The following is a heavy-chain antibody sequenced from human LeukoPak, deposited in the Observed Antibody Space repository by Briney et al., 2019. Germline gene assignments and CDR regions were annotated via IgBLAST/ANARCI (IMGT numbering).Heavy chain of an antibody. Sequence: GGSLRLPCEASGFIFSSYSMNWVRQAPGKGLEWVSSISVYNSYIYYAGSVKGRFTVPRDNAKNSLYLQMDSLRAEDTAVYYCARDPSPRTSYYYYYMGVWGRGTSVTVSS. J-gene: IGHJ6*03. CDR1: GFIFSSYS. D-gene: IGHD2-2*01. V-gene: IGHV3-21*01. CDR2: ISVYNSYI. CDR3: ARDPSPRTSYYYYYMGV.